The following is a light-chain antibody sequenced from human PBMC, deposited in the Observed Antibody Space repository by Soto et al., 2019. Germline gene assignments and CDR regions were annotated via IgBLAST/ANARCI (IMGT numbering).Light chain of an antibody. Sequence: ENVLTQSPGTLSLSPGDRATLSCRASQSLSRTYIAWYQQQPGQAPRLLIYGASNRATGIPDTFRGSGSGTDFTLTISRLEPEDFAVYYCQQYGGSPPLTFGGGTKVEIK. J-gene: IGKJ4*01. V-gene: IGKV3-20*01. CDR3: QQYGGSPPLT. CDR1: QSLSRTY. CDR2: GAS.